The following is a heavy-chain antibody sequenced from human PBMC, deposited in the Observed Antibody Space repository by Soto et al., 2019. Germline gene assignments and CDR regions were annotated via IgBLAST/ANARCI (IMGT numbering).Heavy chain of an antibody. Sequence: QVQLQQWGAGLLKPSETLSLTCAVYGGSFSGYYWSWIRQPPGKGLEWIGEINHSGGTNYNPSLKRRLCISVDTSKTQFSLKLSSVTAADTAVYYCARGGGATIFFDYWGQGTLVTVSS. V-gene: IGHV4-34*01. CDR1: GGSFSGYY. CDR3: ARGGGATIFFDY. D-gene: IGHD5-12*01. CDR2: INHSGGT. J-gene: IGHJ4*02.